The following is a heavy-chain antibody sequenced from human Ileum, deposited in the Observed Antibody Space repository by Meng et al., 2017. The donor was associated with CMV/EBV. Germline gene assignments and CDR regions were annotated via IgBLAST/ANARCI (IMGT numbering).Heavy chain of an antibody. J-gene: IGHJ6*02. V-gene: IGHV3-23*03. Sequence: GESLKISCAASGFTFSSYAMSWVRQAPGKGLEWVSVIYSGGSSTYYADSVKGRFTISRDNSKNTLYLQMNSLRAEDTAVYYCAKAGYCSSTSCYTPMPYYYYGMDVWGQGTT. D-gene: IGHD2-2*02. CDR2: IYSGGSST. CDR3: AKAGYCSSTSCYTPMPYYYYGMDV. CDR1: GFTFSSYA.